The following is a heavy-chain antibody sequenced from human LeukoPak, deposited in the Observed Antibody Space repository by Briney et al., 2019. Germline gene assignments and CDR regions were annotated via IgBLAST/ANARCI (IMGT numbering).Heavy chain of an antibody. CDR3: ARFSSGCSTSSCYLTY. CDR1: GGSLSRHY. V-gene: IGHV4-59*11. Sequence: SETLSLTCSVSGGSLSRHYWSWIRQPPGKGLELIGHIHDTGSTFYNPSLRGRVTISLDTSNNQFSLKLTSMTAAGTAVYYCARFSSGCSTSSCYLTYWGQGTLVTVS. J-gene: IGHJ4*02. D-gene: IGHD2-2*01. CDR2: IHDTGST.